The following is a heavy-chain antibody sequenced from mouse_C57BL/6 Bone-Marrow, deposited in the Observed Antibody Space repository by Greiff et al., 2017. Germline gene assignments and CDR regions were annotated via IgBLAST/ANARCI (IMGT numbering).Heavy chain of an antibody. CDR3: TTTLLRSY. Sequence: VQLKESGAELVRPGASVKLSCTASGFNIKDDYMHWVKQRPEQGLEWIGWIDSENGDTEYASKFQGKATITADTSSNTAYLQLSSLTAGDTAVYYCTTTLLRSYWGQGTTLTVSS. V-gene: IGHV14-4*01. D-gene: IGHD1-1*01. J-gene: IGHJ2*01. CDR2: IDSENGDT. CDR1: GFNIKDDY.